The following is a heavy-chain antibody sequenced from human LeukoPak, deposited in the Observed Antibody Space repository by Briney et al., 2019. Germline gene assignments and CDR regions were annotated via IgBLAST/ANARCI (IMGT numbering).Heavy chain of an antibody. Sequence: GGSLRLSCAASGFTFSTYGMHWVRQAPGKGLEWVAFVRYDGSKKYYTNSVKGRFTISRDNSKNTLYLQMNSLRAGDTAVYYCARDQGGSYSYWGQGTLVTVSS. CDR1: GFTFSTYG. J-gene: IGHJ4*02. D-gene: IGHD1-26*01. CDR2: VRYDGSKK. CDR3: ARDQGGSYSY. V-gene: IGHV3-30*02.